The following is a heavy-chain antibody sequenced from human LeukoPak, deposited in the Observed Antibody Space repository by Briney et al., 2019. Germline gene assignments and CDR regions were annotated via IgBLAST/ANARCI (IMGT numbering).Heavy chain of an antibody. CDR2: ISARDNTI. D-gene: IGHD4-23*01. CDR1: GFTFSDYY. V-gene: IGHV3-11*01. CDR3: ARGARWAYYFDY. Sequence: GGSLRLSCTASGFTFSDYYMSWIRQTPGKGLEWLSYISARDNTIQYADSVKGRFTISRDNANNSVFLQMNNLRAEDSAIYYCARGARWAYYFDYWGQGSLVTVSS. J-gene: IGHJ4*02.